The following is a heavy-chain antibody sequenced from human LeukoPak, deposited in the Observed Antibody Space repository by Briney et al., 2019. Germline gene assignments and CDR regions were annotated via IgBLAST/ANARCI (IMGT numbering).Heavy chain of an antibody. CDR1: GVSISSYY. CDR3: ARLAAISGSDYPDD. Sequence: SETLSLTCTVSGVSISSYYWSWIRQPPGKGLEWIGYIFYSGNTIYNPSLRSRVTISADTSKNHFSLRLRSVTAADTAVYYCARLAAISGSDYPDDWGQGTLVTVS. J-gene: IGHJ4*02. CDR2: IFYSGNT. V-gene: IGHV4-59*08. D-gene: IGHD1-26*01.